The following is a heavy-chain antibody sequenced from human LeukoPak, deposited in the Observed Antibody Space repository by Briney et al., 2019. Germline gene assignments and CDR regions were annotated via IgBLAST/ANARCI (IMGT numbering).Heavy chain of an antibody. V-gene: IGHV4-59*01. J-gene: IGHJ4*02. CDR3: ARDPLYSNWDSPGRPPDY. CDR1: GGSISSYY. CDR2: IYYSGST. D-gene: IGHD4-11*01. Sequence: SETLSLTCTVSGGSISSYYWSWIRQPPGKGLEWIGYIYYSGSTNYNPSLKSRVTISVDTSKNQFSLKLSSVTAADTAVYYCARDPLYSNWDSPGRPPDYWGQGTLVTVSS.